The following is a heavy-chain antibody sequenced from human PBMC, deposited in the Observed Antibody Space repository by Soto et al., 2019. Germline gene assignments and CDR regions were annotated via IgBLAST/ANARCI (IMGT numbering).Heavy chain of an antibody. J-gene: IGHJ4*02. V-gene: IGHV1-69*01. CDR3: ARDQAVVGFDV. D-gene: IGHD6-19*01. Sequence: QVQLVQSGAAVKKPGSSVKVSCKASGGTFSTYTFTWVRQAPGQGLEWMGGITPILRTRHYAQKFQGRVTITADDSTRTLYMELSTLRSEDTAVYYCARDQAVVGFDVWGQGTLVTVSS. CDR1: GGTFSTYT. CDR2: ITPILRTR.